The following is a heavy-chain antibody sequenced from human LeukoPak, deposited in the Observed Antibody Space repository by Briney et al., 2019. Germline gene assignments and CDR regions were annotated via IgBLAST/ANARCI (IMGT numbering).Heavy chain of an antibody. V-gene: IGHV3-23*01. CDR3: AKISLHGSQTDY. CDR1: GFTFSTNS. Sequence: GGSLRLSCVASGFTFSTNSMSWVRQAPGKGLEWVSSTSDAGTVTYYGDSVKGRFTFSRDNSRYTLYLQMNSLKAEDTAVYYCAKISLHGSQTDYWGQGTLVTVSS. CDR2: TSDAGTVT. D-gene: IGHD3-10*01. J-gene: IGHJ4*02.